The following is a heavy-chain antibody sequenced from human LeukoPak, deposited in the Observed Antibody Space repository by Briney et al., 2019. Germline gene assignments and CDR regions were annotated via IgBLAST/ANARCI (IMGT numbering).Heavy chain of an antibody. V-gene: IGHV3-48*04. Sequence: PGGSLRLSCAASGFTFRRYTLNWVRQAPGKGLEWISYIGSDNTTIDYADSVKGRFTVSRDNAKNSLYLQMNSLRAEDTAVYYCARDVAGSWAFESWGQGTLVTVSS. D-gene: IGHD6-13*01. CDR2: IGSDNTTI. CDR1: GFTFRRYT. J-gene: IGHJ4*02. CDR3: ARDVAGSWAFES.